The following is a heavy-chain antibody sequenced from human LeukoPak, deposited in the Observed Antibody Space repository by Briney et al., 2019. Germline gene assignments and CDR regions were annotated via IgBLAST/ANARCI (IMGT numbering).Heavy chain of an antibody. J-gene: IGHJ4*02. CDR2: IYPGDFDT. CDR1: GYGFTSYW. D-gene: IGHD2-15*01. Sequence: GESLKISCKGSGYGFTSYWIGWVRQMPGKGLEWMGIIYPGDFDTRYSPSFQGQVTISADKSISTAYLQWSSLKASDTAMYYCARERCSGGSCYPNDYWGQGTLVTVSS. CDR3: ARERCSGGSCYPNDY. V-gene: IGHV5-51*01.